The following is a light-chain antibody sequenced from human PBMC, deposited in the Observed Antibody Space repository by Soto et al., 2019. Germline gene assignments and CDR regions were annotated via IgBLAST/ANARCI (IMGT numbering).Light chain of an antibody. J-gene: IGLJ2*01. CDR3: SSFTTSTTPVV. CDR1: SSDVGGYNY. V-gene: IGLV2-14*01. CDR2: DVD. Sequence: QSVLTQPASVSGSPGQSITISCTGTSSDVGGYNYVSWYQQCPGKDPKLMVYDVDNRPSGVSNRFSGSKSANTASLTISGLQPEDEADYYCSSFTTSTTPVVFGGRTKLTVL.